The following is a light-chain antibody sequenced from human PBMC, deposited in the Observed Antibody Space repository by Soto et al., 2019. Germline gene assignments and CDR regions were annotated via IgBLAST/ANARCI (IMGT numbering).Light chain of an antibody. CDR3: QGNYRVSRA. J-gene: IGKJ1*01. Sequence: DNLMTQSPDARAVSLGERATSNGKASQSQFYNSNFNNSLAWFQKKPGQHPKLLIYWASYRQSGVPARFSGSGSGTGIQLTFNGLQFQQAAFSDLQGNYRVSRACGQGT. CDR2: WAS. CDR1: QSQFYNSNFNNS. V-gene: IGKV4-1*01.